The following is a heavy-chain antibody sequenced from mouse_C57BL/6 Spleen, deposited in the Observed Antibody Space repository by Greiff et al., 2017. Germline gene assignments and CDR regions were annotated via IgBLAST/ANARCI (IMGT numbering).Heavy chain of an antibody. CDR1: GFTFSSYG. V-gene: IGHV5-6*01. J-gene: IGHJ4*01. CDR2: ISSGGSYT. CDR3: ARHYYGSSYVYYAMDY. Sequence: DVHLVESGGDLVKPGGSLKLSCAASGFTFSSYGMSWVRQTPDKRLEWVATISSGGSYTYYPDSVKGRFTISRDNAKNTLYLQMSSLKSEYTAMYYCARHYYGSSYVYYAMDYWGQGTSVTVSS. D-gene: IGHD1-1*01.